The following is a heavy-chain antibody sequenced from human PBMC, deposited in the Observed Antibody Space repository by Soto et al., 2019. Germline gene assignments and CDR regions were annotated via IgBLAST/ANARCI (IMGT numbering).Heavy chain of an antibody. J-gene: IGHJ4*02. D-gene: IGHD6-13*01. Sequence: GGSLRLSCAASGFTFSSYGMHWVRQAPGKGLEWVAVIWYDGSNKYYADSVKGRFAISRDNSKNTLYLQMNSLRAEDTAVYYCARDRVSSSWYELDYWGQGTLVTVSS. CDR1: GFTFSSYG. V-gene: IGHV3-33*01. CDR3: ARDRVSSSWYELDY. CDR2: IWYDGSNK.